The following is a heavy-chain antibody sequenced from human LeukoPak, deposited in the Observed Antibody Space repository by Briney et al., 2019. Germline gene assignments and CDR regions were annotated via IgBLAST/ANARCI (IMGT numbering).Heavy chain of an antibody. D-gene: IGHD3-22*01. CDR1: GFTFSDYS. Sequence: GGSLRLSCEASGFTFSDYSMNWVRQAPGKGLEWVSFISGSSSIIHYADSVKGRFTISRDNAKNSLYLRMNSLRAEDTAVYYCARSGTTYYYDSGTRIWGQGTMVTVSS. CDR3: ARSGTTYYYDSGTRI. V-gene: IGHV3-48*04. J-gene: IGHJ3*02. CDR2: ISGSSSII.